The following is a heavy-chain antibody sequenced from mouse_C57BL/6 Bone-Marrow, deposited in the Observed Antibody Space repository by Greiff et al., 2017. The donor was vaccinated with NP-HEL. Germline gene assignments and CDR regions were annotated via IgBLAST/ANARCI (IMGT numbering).Heavy chain of an antibody. Sequence: EVQLVESGGDLVKPGGSLKLSCAASGFTFSSYGMSWVRQTPDKRLEWVATISSGGSYTYYPDSVKGRFTISRDNAKNTLYLQMSSLKSEDTARYYCARQMITFDYWGQGTTLTVSS. D-gene: IGHD2-4*01. V-gene: IGHV5-6*01. CDR2: ISSGGSYT. J-gene: IGHJ2*01. CDR3: ARQMITFDY. CDR1: GFTFSSYG.